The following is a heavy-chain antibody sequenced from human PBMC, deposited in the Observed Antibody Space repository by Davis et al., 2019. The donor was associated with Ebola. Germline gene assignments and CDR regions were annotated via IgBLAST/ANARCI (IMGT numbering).Heavy chain of an antibody. V-gene: IGHV3-33*01. D-gene: IGHD1-26*01. CDR2: IWYDGSKT. CDR3: ARGGYGGSYYVDY. J-gene: IGHJ4*02. CDR1: EFTFRSYG. Sequence: GGSLRPSCAASEFTFRSYGMHWVRQAPGKGLEWVAVIWYDGSKTYYADSVKGRFSISRDNSKNTLYLQMNSLRAEDTAVYYCARGGYGGSYYVDYWGQGTLVTVSS.